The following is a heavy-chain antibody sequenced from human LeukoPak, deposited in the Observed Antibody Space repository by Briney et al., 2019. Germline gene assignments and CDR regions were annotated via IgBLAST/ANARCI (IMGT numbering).Heavy chain of an antibody. J-gene: IGHJ6*03. V-gene: IGHV5-51*01. CDR2: IYPGDSDT. D-gene: IGHD2-2*01. CDR3: ARPHCSTTSCFPNFHYYYYMDV. Sequence: GESLKISCKASGYKFTNYWIGWVRQMPGKGLEWMGIIYPGDSDTRYSPSFQGQVTISADKSISTAYLQWSSLKASDTAMYYCARPHCSTTSCFPNFHYYYYMDVWGKGTTVTVSS. CDR1: GYKFTNYW.